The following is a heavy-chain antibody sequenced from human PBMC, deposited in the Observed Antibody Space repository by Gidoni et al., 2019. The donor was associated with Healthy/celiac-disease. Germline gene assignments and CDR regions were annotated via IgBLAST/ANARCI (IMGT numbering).Heavy chain of an antibody. J-gene: IGHJ4*02. V-gene: IGHV1-69*04. D-gene: IGHD6-13*01. CDR3: ARSQELRAGTIGRTFDY. Sequence: QVQLVQSGAEVKKPGSSVKVSCKASGGTFSSYAISWLRQAPGQGLEWMGRIIPILGIANYAQKFQGRVTITADKSTSTAYMELSSLRSEDTAVYYCARSQELRAGTIGRTFDYWGQGTLVTVSS. CDR1: GGTFSSYA. CDR2: IIPILGIA.